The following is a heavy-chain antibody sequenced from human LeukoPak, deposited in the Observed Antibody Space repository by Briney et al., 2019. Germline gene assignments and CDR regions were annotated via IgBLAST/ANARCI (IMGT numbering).Heavy chain of an antibody. CDR1: GGSISSYY. Sequence: SETLSLTCTVSGGSISSYYWSWIQQPPGKGLEWIAFIYYTGDTNYNPSLKSRVTLSVDTSKNQFSLKLTSVTAADTAVYYCARQASGSNWFDPWGQGTLVTVSS. CDR2: IYYTGDT. J-gene: IGHJ5*02. D-gene: IGHD3-10*01. CDR3: ARQASGSNWFDP. V-gene: IGHV4-59*08.